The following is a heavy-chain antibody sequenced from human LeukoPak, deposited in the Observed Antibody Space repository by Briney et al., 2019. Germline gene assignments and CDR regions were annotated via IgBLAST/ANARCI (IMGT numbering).Heavy chain of an antibody. V-gene: IGHV4-59*01. CDR1: GGSISNYY. Sequence: SETLSLTCTVSGGSISNYYWSWIRQPPGKGLEWIGYIYYSGSTNYNPSLKSRVTISVDTSKNQFSLKLSSVAAADTAVYYCARVRDGYNIVDYWGQGTLVTVSS. D-gene: IGHD5-24*01. J-gene: IGHJ4*02. CDR2: IYYSGST. CDR3: ARVRDGYNIVDY.